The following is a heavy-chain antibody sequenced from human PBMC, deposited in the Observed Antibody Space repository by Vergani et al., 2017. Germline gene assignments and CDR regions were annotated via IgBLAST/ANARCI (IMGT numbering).Heavy chain of an antibody. CDR1: GDSISSNNC. CDR2: ICHTEDT. Sequence: QVQLQESGPGLVKPPGTLSLTCAVSGDSISSNNCWTWVRQPPGKGLEWIGEICHTEDTKYSPSLKSRVTVSVDESRNLFSLRLNSVTAADTAVYYCARAKVPMVRGVTISTVYYGMDVWGQGTTVTVSS. D-gene: IGHD3-10*01. J-gene: IGHJ6*02. CDR3: ARAKVPMVRGVTISTVYYGMDV. V-gene: IGHV4-4*03.